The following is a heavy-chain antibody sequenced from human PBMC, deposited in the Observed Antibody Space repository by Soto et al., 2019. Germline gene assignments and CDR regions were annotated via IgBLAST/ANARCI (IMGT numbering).Heavy chain of an antibody. CDR2: VTNKANGYVT. J-gene: IGHJ6*03. Sequence: EVQLVESGGGLVQPGGSLRLSCAASGFTFSGLYMNWVRQAPGKGLEWVGRVTNKANGYVTHYAASVGGRFTVSRDYSRRAMYLQIDSLKTDDTAVYYGARYSFGADPRYYYVDSWGKGTTVIVSS. D-gene: IGHD3-16*02. CDR1: GFTFSGLY. CDR3: ARYSFGADPRYYYVDS. V-gene: IGHV3-72*01.